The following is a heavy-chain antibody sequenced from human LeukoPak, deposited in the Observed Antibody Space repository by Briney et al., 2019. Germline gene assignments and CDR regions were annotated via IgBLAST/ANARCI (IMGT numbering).Heavy chain of an antibody. CDR1: GFTFGGFT. CDR3: AKDLNYGDGRWEFDP. J-gene: IGHJ5*02. CDR2: ILADADGGRS. V-gene: IGHV3-23*01. D-gene: IGHD4-17*01. Sequence: GGSLRLSCAASGFTFGGFTMAWVRQTPRKGLEWLSGILADADGGRSYYADSVKGRFTISRDNSKNTLYLQMNNLRADDTAVYFCAKDLNYGDGRWEFDPWGQGTLVTV.